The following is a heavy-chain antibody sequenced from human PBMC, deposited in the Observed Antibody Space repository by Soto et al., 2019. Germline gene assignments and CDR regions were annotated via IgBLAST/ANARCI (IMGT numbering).Heavy chain of an antibody. CDR3: ARSYSSAWFGAEFDY. V-gene: IGHV5-51*01. Sequence: EVQLVQSGAVVKKPGESLKISCKVSGYSFTNFWIGWVRQMPGQGLEWMGIIFPGDSETRYSPSFEGQVTISVDKSIATAYLQWSSLKASDSAMYYCARSYSSAWFGAEFDYWGQGTLFTVSS. D-gene: IGHD6-19*01. J-gene: IGHJ4*02. CDR2: IFPGDSET. CDR1: GYSFTNFW.